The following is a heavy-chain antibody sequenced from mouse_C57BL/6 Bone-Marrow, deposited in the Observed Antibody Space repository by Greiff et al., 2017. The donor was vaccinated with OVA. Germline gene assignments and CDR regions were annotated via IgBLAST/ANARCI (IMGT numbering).Heavy chain of an antibody. J-gene: IGHJ2*01. Sequence: EVKLMESGGDLVKPGGSLKLSCAASGFTFSSYGMSWVRQTPDKRLEWVATISSGGSYTYYPDSVKGRFTISRDNAKNTLYLQMSSLKSEDTAMYYCARSNSNSFDYWGQGTTLTVSS. CDR2: ISSGGSYT. D-gene: IGHD2-5*01. CDR1: GFTFSSYG. CDR3: ARSNSNSFDY. V-gene: IGHV5-6*01.